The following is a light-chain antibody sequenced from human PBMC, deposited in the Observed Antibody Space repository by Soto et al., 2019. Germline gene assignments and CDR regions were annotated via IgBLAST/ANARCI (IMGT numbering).Light chain of an antibody. J-gene: IGKJ2*01. V-gene: IGKV1-39*01. CDR2: QAS. CDR3: QQSYRTPLYT. Sequence: DIQMTQSPSSLSASVGDRVTFTCRPSQSIGTYLNWYQQKPGAAPKLLICQASSLHNGVPTRFSGSGSGTDFTLTISNLQPEDFATYYCQQSYRTPLYTFGQGTKLEIK. CDR1: QSIGTY.